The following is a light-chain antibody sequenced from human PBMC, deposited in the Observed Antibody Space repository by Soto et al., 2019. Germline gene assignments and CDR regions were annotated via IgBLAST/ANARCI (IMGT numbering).Light chain of an antibody. J-gene: IGKJ4*01. CDR2: KAS. Sequence: DIQMTQSPSTLSGSVGDRVTITCRASQTISSWLAWYQQKPGKAPKLLIYKASTLKSGVPSRFSGSGSGTEFTLTISSLQPDAFATYYCLHDYNYPLTFGGGTKVDIK. CDR1: QTISSW. CDR3: LHDYNYPLT. V-gene: IGKV1-5*03.